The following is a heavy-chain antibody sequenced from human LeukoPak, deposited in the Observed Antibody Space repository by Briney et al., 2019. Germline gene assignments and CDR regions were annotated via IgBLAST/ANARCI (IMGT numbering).Heavy chain of an antibody. J-gene: IGHJ3*02. CDR2: INHSGCT. CDR1: GGPFNDYY. CDR3: ARSGRDVGFAFDI. V-gene: IGHV4-34*01. D-gene: IGHD5-12*01. Sequence: SETLSLTCAVYGGPFNDYYWNWLRQPPGKGLEWIGEINHSGCTNYRPSYESRVTISLHTSQNHFSLKLTSVTAADTAVYYCARSGRDVGFAFDIWGLGTLVTISS.